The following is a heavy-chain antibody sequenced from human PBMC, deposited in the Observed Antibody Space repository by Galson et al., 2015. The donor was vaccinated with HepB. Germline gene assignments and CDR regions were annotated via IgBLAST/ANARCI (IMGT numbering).Heavy chain of an antibody. CDR2: IDPSDSYT. D-gene: IGHD2-15*01. CDR1: GYSFTNYW. J-gene: IGHJ6*02. V-gene: IGHV5-10-1*01. Sequence: QSGAEVKKPGESLRISCKGSGYSFTNYWISWVRQMPGKGLEWMGRIDPSDSYTNYSPSFQGHVTISPDKSISTAYLQWSSLKASDTAIYYCARHWVDIVVPLSATLSGYYGMDVWGQGTAVTVSS. CDR3: ARHWVDIVVPLSATLSGYYGMDV.